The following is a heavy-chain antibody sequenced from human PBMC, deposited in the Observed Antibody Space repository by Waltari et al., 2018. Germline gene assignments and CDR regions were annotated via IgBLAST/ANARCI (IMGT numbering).Heavy chain of an antibody. Sequence: QVQLQESGPGLVKSSEALSLRCTVSGVSVNNYFGNWIRQAPGKGPEGIGGVRHTGDTKQNPSLRRRVSMSVDTSRNEIYLRLRSVSAADTAIFYFARWESGWRALPIWGQGTLGTVSS. V-gene: IGHV4-59*08. D-gene: IGHD6-19*01. J-gene: IGHJ4*03. CDR1: GVSVNNYF. CDR2: VRHTGDT. CDR3: ARWESGWRALPI.